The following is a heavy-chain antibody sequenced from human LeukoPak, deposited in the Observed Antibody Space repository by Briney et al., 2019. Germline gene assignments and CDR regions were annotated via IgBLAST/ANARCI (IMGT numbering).Heavy chain of an antibody. J-gene: IGHJ4*02. CDR1: GGTFSSYA. D-gene: IGHD7-27*01. CDR2: IIPIFGTA. Sequence: ASVKVSCKASGGTFSSYAISWVRQAPGQGLEWMGGIIPIFGTANYAQKFQGRVTITADESTSTAYMELSSLRSEDMALYYCAKDGTGEGLDYWGQGTLVTVSS. V-gene: IGHV1-69*13. CDR3: AKDGTGEGLDY.